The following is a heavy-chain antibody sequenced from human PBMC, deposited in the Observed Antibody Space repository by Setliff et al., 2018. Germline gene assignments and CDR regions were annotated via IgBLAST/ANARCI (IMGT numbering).Heavy chain of an antibody. Sequence: PSETLSLTCAVSGYSISSGYYWGWIRQHPGKGLEWIGYIYYSGSTYYNPSLKSRLTISVDTSKTQFSLRLSSVTAADTAVYYCARLLMNNFWIGPVDNWGQGTLVTVSS. D-gene: IGHD3-3*01. CDR2: IYYSGST. J-gene: IGHJ4*02. CDR3: ARLLMNNFWIGPVDN. V-gene: IGHV4-38-2*01. CDR1: GYSISSGYY.